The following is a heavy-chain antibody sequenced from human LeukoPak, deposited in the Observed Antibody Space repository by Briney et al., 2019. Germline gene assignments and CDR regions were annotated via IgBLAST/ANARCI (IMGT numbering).Heavy chain of an antibody. CDR2: ISSSGSTI. CDR3: ASNRYYYDSSGYRPDAFDI. J-gene: IGHJ3*02. CDR1: GFTFSSYG. Sequence: PGGSLRLSCAASGFTFSSYGMHWVRQAPGKGLEWVSYISSSGSTIYYADSVKGRFTISRDNAKNSLYLQMNSLRAEDTAVYYCASNRYYYDSSGYRPDAFDIWGQGTMVTVSS. V-gene: IGHV3-48*04. D-gene: IGHD3-22*01.